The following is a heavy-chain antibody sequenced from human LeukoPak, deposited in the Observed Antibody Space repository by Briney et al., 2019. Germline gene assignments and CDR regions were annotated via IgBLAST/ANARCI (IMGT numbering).Heavy chain of an antibody. Sequence: PSETLSLTCTVSGGSISSSRYYWGWIRQPPGKGLEWIGEINHSGSTNYNPSLKSRVTISVDTSKNQFSLKLSSVTAADTAVYYCARGVRATVTRYNWFDPWGQGTLVTVSS. CDR1: GGSISSSRYY. J-gene: IGHJ5*02. V-gene: IGHV4-39*07. CDR3: ARGVRATVTRYNWFDP. D-gene: IGHD4-17*01. CDR2: INHSGST.